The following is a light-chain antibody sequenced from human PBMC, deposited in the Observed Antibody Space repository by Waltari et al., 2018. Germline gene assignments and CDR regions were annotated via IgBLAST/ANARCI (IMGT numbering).Light chain of an antibody. Sequence: EIVLTQSPGTLSLSPGERATLSCRASQTVTSAYLAWYQQKPGQAPRLLIYGSSSRATGIPDRFSGSGSATDVTLTISRLEPEDFAMYFCQQYGSSHPFTFGQGTKLEIK. CDR2: GSS. CDR1: QTVTSAY. CDR3: QQYGSSHPFT. V-gene: IGKV3-20*01. J-gene: IGKJ2*01.